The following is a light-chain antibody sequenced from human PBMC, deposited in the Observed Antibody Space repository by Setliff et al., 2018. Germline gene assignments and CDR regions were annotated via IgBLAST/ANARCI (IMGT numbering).Light chain of an antibody. J-gene: IGLJ1*01. CDR3: QTYDSSLSVNV. Sequence: QSALAQPPSVSGAPGQRVTISCTGTASNIGEGYDVHWYQQLPGAAPKLLIYGTTSRPSGVPDRFSGSKSGTSASLAITGLLAEDEADYYCQTYDSSLSVNVFATGTKVTVL. CDR2: GTT. CDR1: ASNIGEGYD. V-gene: IGLV1-40*01.